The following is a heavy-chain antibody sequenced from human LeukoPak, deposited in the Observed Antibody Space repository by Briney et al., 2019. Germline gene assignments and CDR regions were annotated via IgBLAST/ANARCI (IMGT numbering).Heavy chain of an antibody. CDR3: ARGLPPRRNYDSRGYYSYYFDY. J-gene: IGHJ4*02. Sequence: ASVEVSCKASGYTFTSYGISWVRQAPGQGLEGRGWMSAYNGNTKYAQKFQGRVTLTTDTSTSTAYMELRSLRSDDTAVYYCARGLPPRRNYDSRGYYSYYFDYWGQGTLVTVSS. V-gene: IGHV1-18*01. CDR1: GYTFTSYG. D-gene: IGHD3-22*01. CDR2: MSAYNGNT.